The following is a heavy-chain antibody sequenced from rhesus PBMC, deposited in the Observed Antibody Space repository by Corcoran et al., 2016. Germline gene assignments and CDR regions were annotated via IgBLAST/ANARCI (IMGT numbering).Heavy chain of an antibody. CDR1: GGPISDDYY. V-gene: IGHV4-106*01. Sequence: QVQLQESGPGLVKPSETLSLTCAVSGGPISDDYYWSWIRQPPGKGLEWIVYIDGSGGGTNYNPSLKNRVTISIDTSKNQFSLKLSSVTAADTAVYYCARDSDYGIDYWGQGVLVTVSS. CDR3: ARDSDYGIDY. CDR2: IDGSGGGT. D-gene: IGHD4-29*01. J-gene: IGHJ4*01.